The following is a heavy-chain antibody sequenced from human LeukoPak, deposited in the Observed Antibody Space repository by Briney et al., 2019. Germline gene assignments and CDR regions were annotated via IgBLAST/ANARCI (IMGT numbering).Heavy chain of an antibody. J-gene: IGHJ4*02. Sequence: GGSLRLSCAASGFTFSSYSMNWVRQAPGKGLEWVSSISSSSSYIYYADSVKGRFTISRDNAKNSLYLQMNSLRAEDTAVYYCASLSIAARLGDHWGQGTLVTVSS. CDR1: GFTFSSYS. CDR2: ISSSSSYI. D-gene: IGHD6-6*01. CDR3: ASLSIAARLGDH. V-gene: IGHV3-21*01.